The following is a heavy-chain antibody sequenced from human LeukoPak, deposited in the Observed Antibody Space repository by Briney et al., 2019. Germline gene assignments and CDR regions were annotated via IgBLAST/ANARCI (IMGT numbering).Heavy chain of an antibody. V-gene: IGHV3-66*04. CDR2: ISSGGTT. J-gene: IGHJ4*02. Sequence: GGSLRLSCEASQFSVSINFMSWVRQTPGKGLEWVSVISSGGTTYYADSVKGRFTISRDNSKNTVSLQMNSLRAEDTAVYYCARRVVGATSVDYFDYWGQGTLVTVSP. CDR1: QFSVSINF. D-gene: IGHD1-26*01. CDR3: ARRVVGATSVDYFDY.